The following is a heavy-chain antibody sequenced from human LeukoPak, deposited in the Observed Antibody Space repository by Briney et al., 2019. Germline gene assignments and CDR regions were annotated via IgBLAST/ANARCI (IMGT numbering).Heavy chain of an antibody. CDR3: ARAWFGELLYDY. D-gene: IGHD3-10*01. CDR1: GGTFSSYA. CDR2: ISAYNGNT. J-gene: IGHJ4*02. V-gene: IGHV1-18*01. Sequence: ASVKVSCKASGGTFSSYAISWVRQAPGQGLEWMGWISAYNGNTNYAQKLQGRVTMTTDTSTSTAYMELRSLRSDDTAVYYCARAWFGELLYDYWGQGTLVTVSS.